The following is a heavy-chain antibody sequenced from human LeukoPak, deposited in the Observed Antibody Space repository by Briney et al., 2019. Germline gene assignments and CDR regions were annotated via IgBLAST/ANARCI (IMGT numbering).Heavy chain of an antibody. Sequence: GGSLRLSCEASRITFSSYAMSWVRQAPGKGLEWVSVISGSGGSTYYADSVKGRFTISRDNSKNTLYLQMNSLRAEDTAVYYCAKAAVYDSSGYYYWGQGTLVTVSS. CDR1: RITFSSYA. D-gene: IGHD3-22*01. CDR3: AKAAVYDSSGYYY. CDR2: ISGSGGST. V-gene: IGHV3-23*01. J-gene: IGHJ4*02.